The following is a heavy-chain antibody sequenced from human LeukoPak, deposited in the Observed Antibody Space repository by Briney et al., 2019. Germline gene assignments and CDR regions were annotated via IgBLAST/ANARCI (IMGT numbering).Heavy chain of an antibody. CDR2: ISYDGSNK. D-gene: IGHD3-10*01. J-gene: IGHJ4*02. CDR3: ARDYYGSGSYFVSDY. Sequence: GGSLRLSCAASGFTFGSYAMHWVRQAPGKGLEWVAVISYDGSNKYYADSVKGRFTISRDNSKNTLYLQMNSLRAEDTAVYYCARDYYGSGSYFVSDYWGQGTLVTVSS. V-gene: IGHV3-30*04. CDR1: GFTFGSYA.